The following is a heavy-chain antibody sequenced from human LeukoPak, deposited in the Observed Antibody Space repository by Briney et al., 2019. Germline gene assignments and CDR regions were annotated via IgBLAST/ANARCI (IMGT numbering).Heavy chain of an antibody. CDR3: ARLPGGDSSSMVAFDI. Sequence: SETLSLTCTVSGGSISSSSYSWGWIRQPPGKGLEWIGSIYYSGSTYYNPSLKSRVTMSVDTSKNQFSLNLRSVTAADTAVYYCARLPGGDSSSMVAFDIWGQGTMVTVSS. V-gene: IGHV4-39*07. D-gene: IGHD2-21*02. CDR1: GGSISSSSYS. J-gene: IGHJ3*02. CDR2: IYYSGST.